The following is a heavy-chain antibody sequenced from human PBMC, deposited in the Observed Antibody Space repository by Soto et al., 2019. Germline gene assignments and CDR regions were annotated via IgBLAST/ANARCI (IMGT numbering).Heavy chain of an antibody. CDR3: ARDVGYSGYEGYGMDV. J-gene: IGHJ6*02. D-gene: IGHD5-12*01. CDR2: INSDGSST. V-gene: IGHV3-74*01. Sequence: EVQLVESGGGLVQPGGSLRLSCAASGFPFSSYWMHWVRQAPGKGLVWVSRINSDGSSTSYADSVKGRFTISRDNAKNTLYLQMNSLRAEDTAVYYCARDVGYSGYEGYGMDVWGQGTTVTVSS. CDR1: GFPFSSYW.